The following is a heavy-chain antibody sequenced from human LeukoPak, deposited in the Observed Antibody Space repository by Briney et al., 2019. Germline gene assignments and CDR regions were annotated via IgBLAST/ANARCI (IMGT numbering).Heavy chain of an antibody. J-gene: IGHJ6*02. D-gene: IGHD5-18*01. Sequence: GGSLRLSCAASGFTFSSYWMHWVRQAPGKGLEWVSGISWNSGSIGYADSVKGRFTISRDNAKNSLYLQMNSLRAEDTALYHCAKDMGGSAMGYYYGMDVWGQGTTVTVSS. CDR3: AKDMGGSAMGYYYGMDV. CDR2: ISWNSGSI. V-gene: IGHV3-9*01. CDR1: GFTFSSYW.